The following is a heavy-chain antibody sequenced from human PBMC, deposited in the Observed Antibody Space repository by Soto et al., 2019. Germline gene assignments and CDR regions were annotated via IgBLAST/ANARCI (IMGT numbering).Heavy chain of an antibody. Sequence: EVQPVESGGGLVKPGGSLRLSCAASGFTFSSYSMNWVRQAPGKGLEWVSSISSSSSYIYYADSVKGRFTISRDNAKNSLYLQMNSLRAEDTAVYYCARLNSYYYGMDVWGQGTTVTVSS. J-gene: IGHJ6*02. V-gene: IGHV3-21*01. CDR1: GFTFSSYS. CDR2: ISSSSSYI. CDR3: ARLNSYYYGMDV.